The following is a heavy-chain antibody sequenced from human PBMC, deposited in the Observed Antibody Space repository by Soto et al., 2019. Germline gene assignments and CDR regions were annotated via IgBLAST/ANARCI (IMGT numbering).Heavy chain of an antibody. Sequence: QITLKESGPTLVRPTQTLTLTCTFSGFSLSTSGLGVGWIRQPPGKALEWLALIYWNDDKRYSPSLKARLTIPKAACKNQVVLTMTNMDPGDTATYYCAHRPSGWYLFDYWGQGTLVTVSS. CDR3: AHRPSGWYLFDY. V-gene: IGHV2-5*01. D-gene: IGHD6-19*01. J-gene: IGHJ4*02. CDR1: GFSLSTSGLG. CDR2: IYWNDDK.